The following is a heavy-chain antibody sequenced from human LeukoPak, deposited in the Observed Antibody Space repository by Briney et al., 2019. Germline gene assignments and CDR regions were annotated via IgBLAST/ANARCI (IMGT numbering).Heavy chain of an antibody. Sequence: PSETLSLTCTVSGGSISSSGYYWGWIRQPPGKGLESIGSIYYTGTTSYNPSLKSRLTISVDTSKNQFSLKLNSVIAADTAVYYCARDRPGSYWYFDLWGRGTLVTVSS. V-gene: IGHV4-39*07. CDR2: IYYTGTT. D-gene: IGHD3-10*01. J-gene: IGHJ2*01. CDR3: ARDRPGSYWYFDL. CDR1: GGSISSSGYY.